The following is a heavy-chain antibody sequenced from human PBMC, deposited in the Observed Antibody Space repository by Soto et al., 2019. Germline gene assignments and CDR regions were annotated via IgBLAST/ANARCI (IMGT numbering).Heavy chain of an antibody. V-gene: IGHV4-39*01. Sequence: SETLSLTCTVSGGSISSSSYYWGWIRQPPGKGLEWIGSIYYSGSTYYNPSLKSRVTISVDTSKNQFSLKLSSVTAADTAVYFCARVHRGWLRFYYYYGMDVWGKGTTVTVSS. J-gene: IGHJ6*04. CDR1: GGSISSSSYY. CDR2: IYYSGST. D-gene: IGHD5-12*01. CDR3: ARVHRGWLRFYYYYGMDV.